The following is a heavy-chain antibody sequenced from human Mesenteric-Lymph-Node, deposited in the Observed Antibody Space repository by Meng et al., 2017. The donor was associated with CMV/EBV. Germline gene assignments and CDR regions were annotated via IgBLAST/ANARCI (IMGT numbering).Heavy chain of an antibody. V-gene: IGHV4-34*01. Sequence: LQQQWGAGVLKHSETRSLPCVVYGGSFSGYYWSWIRQPPGKGLEWIGEINNSESTNYNPSLKSRVTISVDTSKNQFSLKLSSVTAADTAVYYCARHQRWLKSEGGFNYWGQGTLVTVSS. CDR2: INNSEST. CDR1: GGSFSGYY. D-gene: IGHD4-23*01. J-gene: IGHJ4*02. CDR3: ARHQRWLKSEGGFNY.